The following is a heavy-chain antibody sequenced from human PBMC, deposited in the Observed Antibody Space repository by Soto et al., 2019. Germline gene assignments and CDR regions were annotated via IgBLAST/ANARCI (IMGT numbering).Heavy chain of an antibody. CDR2: INHRGST. J-gene: IGHJ4*02. CDR1: GGSLSGYY. V-gene: IGHV4-34*01. CDR3: ARGRSGRFDY. Sequence: QVQLQQWGAGLLKSSETLSLTCAIYGGSLSGYYWSWISQPPGKGLEWIGEINHRGSTNYNPSLKSRVTISGDKSKLQFSLKRSSVTAAATAVYYCARGRSGRFDYWGQGTLVTVSS.